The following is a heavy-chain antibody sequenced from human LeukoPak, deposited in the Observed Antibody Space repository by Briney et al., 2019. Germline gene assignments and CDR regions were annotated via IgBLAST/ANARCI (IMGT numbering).Heavy chain of an antibody. J-gene: IGHJ4*02. Sequence: PSETLSLTCTVSGASISGSGYYWGWIRQPPGKGLEWIGNIYDSGSTYYNASLQSRVTISIDTSKNQFSLRLSSVTAADTAMYYCAKSGGYGLIDYWGQGTLVTVSS. CDR1: GASISGSGYY. D-gene: IGHD1-26*01. CDR2: IYDSGST. V-gene: IGHV4-39*01. CDR3: AKSGGYGLIDY.